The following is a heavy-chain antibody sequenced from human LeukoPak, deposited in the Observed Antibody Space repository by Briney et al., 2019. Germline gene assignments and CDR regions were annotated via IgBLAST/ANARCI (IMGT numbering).Heavy chain of an antibody. D-gene: IGHD5-12*01. CDR3: AKVKGGYFYALDS. J-gene: IGHJ4*02. CDR1: GYSISSGYY. Sequence: PSETLSLTCTVSGYSISSGYYWGWIRPPPGKGLEWIGSIYHSGSTYYNPSLKSRVTISVDTSKNQFSLKLSSVTAADTAVYYCAKVKGGYFYALDSWGQGTLVTVHS. CDR2: IYHSGST. V-gene: IGHV4-38-2*02.